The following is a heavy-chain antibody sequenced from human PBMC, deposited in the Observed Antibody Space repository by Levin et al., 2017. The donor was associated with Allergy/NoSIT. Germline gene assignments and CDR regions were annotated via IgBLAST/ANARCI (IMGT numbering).Heavy chain of an antibody. V-gene: IGHV3-7*01. Sequence: GGSLRLSCAASGFTLSNYWMHWVRQAPGKGLEWVANIKQDGSQKYYVDSVKGRFTISRDNTKNSLYLQMNSLRVEDTAVFYCARSEWGGIEPDGGLDIWGQGTTVTVSS. CDR3: ARSEWGGIEPDGGLDI. D-gene: IGHD2-15*01. CDR2: IKQDGSQK. CDR1: GFTLSNYW. J-gene: IGHJ3*02.